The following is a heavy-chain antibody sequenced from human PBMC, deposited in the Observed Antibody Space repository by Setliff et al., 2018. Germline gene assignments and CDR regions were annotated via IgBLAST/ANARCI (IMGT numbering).Heavy chain of an antibody. CDR1: GGSISSHY. D-gene: IGHD3-3*01. CDR2: IYYSGST. Sequence: SETLSLTCAVSGGSISSHYWSWIRQPPGKGLEWIGYIYYSGSTNYNPSLKSRVTISVDTSKNQFSLKLSSVTAADTAVYYCARAVSYYDFWSGYYSDGWFDPWGQGTLVTVSS. J-gene: IGHJ5*02. CDR3: ARAVSYYDFWSGYYSDGWFDP. V-gene: IGHV4-59*11.